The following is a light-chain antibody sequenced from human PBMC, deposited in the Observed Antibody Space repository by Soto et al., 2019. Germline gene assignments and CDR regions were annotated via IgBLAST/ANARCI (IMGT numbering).Light chain of an antibody. J-gene: IGKJ1*01. CDR1: QTIISSH. CDR3: QQYVDSSWT. Sequence: EIVLTQSPATLCLSPGARAALSCLASQTIISSHLAWYQQKPGQAPRLLIYGASSRATGVPNRFSGSESGTDFTLTINRLEPEDFAVYYCQQYVDSSWTFGQGTKVHI. V-gene: IGKV3-20*01. CDR2: GAS.